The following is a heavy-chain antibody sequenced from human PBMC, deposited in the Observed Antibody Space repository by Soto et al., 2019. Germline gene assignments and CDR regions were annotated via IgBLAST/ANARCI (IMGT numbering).Heavy chain of an antibody. Sequence: QITLQQSGPTLVKPTQTLTLTCTFSGFSLSSTTMAVGWIRQPPGKALEWLALIYWDDDKRYSPFLKSRLTITVDTPKSQVVLTMSHIDPVDTARYYCAHIVVAGLGYYFDYWGEGTLVTVAS. V-gene: IGHV2-5*02. CDR2: IYWDDDK. D-gene: IGHD6-19*01. J-gene: IGHJ4*02. CDR3: AHIVVAGLGYYFDY. CDR1: GFSLSSTTMA.